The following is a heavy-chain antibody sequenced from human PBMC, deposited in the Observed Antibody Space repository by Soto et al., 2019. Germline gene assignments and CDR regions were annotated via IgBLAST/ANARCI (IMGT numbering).Heavy chain of an antibody. J-gene: IGHJ6*02. CDR3: ARDCLSSLGGMDV. CDR1: GGSISSGGYY. D-gene: IGHD2-15*01. Sequence: NPSETLSLTCTVSGGSISSGGYYWSWIRQHPGKGLEWIGYIYYSGSTYYNPSLKSRVTISVDTSKNQFSLKLSSVTAADTAVYYCARDCLSSLGGMDVWGQGTTVTVSS. CDR2: IYYSGST. V-gene: IGHV4-31*03.